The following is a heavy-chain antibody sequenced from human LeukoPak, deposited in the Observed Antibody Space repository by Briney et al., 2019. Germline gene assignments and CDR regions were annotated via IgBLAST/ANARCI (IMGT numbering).Heavy chain of an antibody. CDR1: RLTFRNYG. D-gene: IGHD1-26*01. Sequence: PGGSLRLSCAASRLTFRNYGMHWVRQAPGKGLEWVTFIWYDGSNKYYVDSVKGRFTVSRDNSKNTLYLQMNSLRAEDTAVYYCAKVVGAPLYYYYGMDVWGQGTTVTVSS. J-gene: IGHJ6*02. CDR3: AKVVGAPLYYYYGMDV. V-gene: IGHV3-30*02. CDR2: IWYDGSNK.